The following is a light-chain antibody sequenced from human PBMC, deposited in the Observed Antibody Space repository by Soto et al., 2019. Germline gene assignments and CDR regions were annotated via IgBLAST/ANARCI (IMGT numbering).Light chain of an antibody. CDR2: GAS. Sequence: EIVLTQSPATLSSSPGERATLSCRTSQSIYISYLAWYQQKPGQAPRLLIYGASNRATGIPDRFSGSGSGTDFTLTISRLEPEDFAVYYCQQYGSSPLFTFGPGTKVDIK. CDR1: QSIYISY. J-gene: IGKJ3*01. V-gene: IGKV3-20*01. CDR3: QQYGSSPLFT.